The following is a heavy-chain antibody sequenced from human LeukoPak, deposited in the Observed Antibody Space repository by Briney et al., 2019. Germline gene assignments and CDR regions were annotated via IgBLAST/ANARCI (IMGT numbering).Heavy chain of an antibody. D-gene: IGHD6-13*01. CDR2: IYHSGST. V-gene: IGHV4-38-2*01. CDR1: GYSISSGYY. CDR3: ARLYSSSWPLPGDGFDP. J-gene: IGHJ5*02. Sequence: SETLSLTCAVSGYSISSGYYWGWIRQRPGKGLEWIGSIYHSGSTYYNPSLKSRVTISVDTSKNQFSLKLSSVTAADTAVYYCARLYSSSWPLPGDGFDPWGQGTLVTVSS.